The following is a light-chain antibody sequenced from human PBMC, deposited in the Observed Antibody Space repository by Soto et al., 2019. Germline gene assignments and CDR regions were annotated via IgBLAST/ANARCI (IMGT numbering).Light chain of an antibody. CDR3: QQYNTYPWT. CDR2: KAS. Sequence: DIQMTQSPSTLSASVGDRVTITCRASQSIRSWLAWYQQKPGKAPKLLIYKASSLQSGVPSRFSGSGSETEFTLTISSLQPDDFATYVCQQYNTYPWTFGQVTKVEIK. CDR1: QSIRSW. V-gene: IGKV1-5*03. J-gene: IGKJ1*01.